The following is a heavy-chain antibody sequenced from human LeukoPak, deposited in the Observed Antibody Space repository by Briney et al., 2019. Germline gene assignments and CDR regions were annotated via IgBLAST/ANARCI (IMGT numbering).Heavy chain of an antibody. Sequence: SVKVSCKASGGTFSSYAISWVRHAPGQGLEWMGGIIPIFGTANYAQKFQGRVTITADKSTSTAYMELRSLRSDDTAVYYCARDSVSVATIAYYYYYMDVWGKGTTVTVSS. V-gene: IGHV1-69*06. CDR1: GGTFSSYA. CDR3: ARDSVSVATIAYYYYYMDV. D-gene: IGHD5-12*01. CDR2: IIPIFGTA. J-gene: IGHJ6*03.